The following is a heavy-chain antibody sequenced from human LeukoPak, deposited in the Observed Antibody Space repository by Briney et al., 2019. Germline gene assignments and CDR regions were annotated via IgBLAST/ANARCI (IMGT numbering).Heavy chain of an antibody. J-gene: IGHJ5*02. D-gene: IGHD2-15*01. CDR1: GGSISSSSYY. CDR3: ARMVVVAATADWFDP. CDR2: IYYSGST. V-gene: IGHV4-39*01. Sequence: SETLSLTCTVSGGSISSSSYYWGWIRQPPGKGLEWIESIYYSGSTYYNPSLKSRVTISVDTSKNQFSLKLSSVTAADTAVYYCARMVVVAATADWFDPWGQGTLVTVSS.